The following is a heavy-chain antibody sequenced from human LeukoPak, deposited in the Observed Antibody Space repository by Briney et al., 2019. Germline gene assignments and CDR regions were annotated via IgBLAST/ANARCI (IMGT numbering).Heavy chain of an antibody. CDR2: ISGSGGST. D-gene: IGHD7-27*01. CDR1: GFPFSSFA. Sequence: GSLRLSCAASGFPFSSFAMSWVRQAPGKGLEWVSAISGSGGSTYYADSVKGRFTISSDNSKNTLYLQMNSLRAEDTAVYYCAKVPGGGPLGTWYHYGMDVWGQGTTVTVSS. J-gene: IGHJ6*02. V-gene: IGHV3-23*01. CDR3: AKVPGGGPLGTWYHYGMDV.